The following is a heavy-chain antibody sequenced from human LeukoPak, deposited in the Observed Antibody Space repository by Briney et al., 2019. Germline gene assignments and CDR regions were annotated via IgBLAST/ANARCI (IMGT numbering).Heavy chain of an antibody. D-gene: IGHD6-13*01. V-gene: IGHV3-7*03. Sequence: GGSLRLSCTASGFTLRNYWMTWVRQGPGKGLEWVANIEGDARSQYYGDPVKGRFTISRDNAKNSLYLQMDSLRAEDTALYYCAKVFSYSSSWFDYWGQGTLVTVSS. CDR3: AKVFSYSSSWFDY. J-gene: IGHJ4*02. CDR2: IEGDARSQ. CDR1: GFTLRNYW.